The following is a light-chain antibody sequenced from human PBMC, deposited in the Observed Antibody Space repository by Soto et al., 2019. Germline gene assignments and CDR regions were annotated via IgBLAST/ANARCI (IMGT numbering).Light chain of an antibody. Sequence: EIVMTQSPATLSVSPGERATLSCRASQSVSSNLAWYQQKPGQAPRLLIYGASTRATGIPARFSGSGSGTEFTLTISSLQSEDFAVYYCQQYNNWPLGITFGQGTRLEI. CDR3: QQYNNWPLGIT. CDR1: QSVSSN. CDR2: GAS. J-gene: IGKJ5*01. V-gene: IGKV3D-15*01.